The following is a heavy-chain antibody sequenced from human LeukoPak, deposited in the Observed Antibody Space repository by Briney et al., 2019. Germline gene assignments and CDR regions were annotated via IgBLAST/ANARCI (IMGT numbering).Heavy chain of an antibody. J-gene: IGHJ6*02. V-gene: IGHV3-11*01. Sequence: GGSLRLSCAASGFTFSDYNMNWVRQAPGEGLEWVSYITNGGSTIHHADSVKGRFTISRDNAKKTRYLQMNSLRAEDTAVYYCARSIGLTGGGVDVWGQGTTVTVSS. CDR2: ITNGGSTI. CDR1: GFTFSDYN. D-gene: IGHD3-9*01. CDR3: ARSIGLTGGGVDV.